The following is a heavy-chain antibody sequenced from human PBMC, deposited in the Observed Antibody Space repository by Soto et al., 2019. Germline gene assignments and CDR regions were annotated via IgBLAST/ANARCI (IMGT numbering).Heavy chain of an antibody. D-gene: IGHD5-18*01. J-gene: IGHJ4*02. CDR1: GDTFNSYV. Sequence: QVQLVQSGPEVKKPGSSVKVSCKASGDTFNSYVITWVRQAPGQGLEWLGGIITAFGTTSYAQNFQDRLTITADEAATTDHMELSSLTSDDTDMHYCTRSYGYTFGGSLDNWGQGTLVTVSS. CDR3: TRSYGYTFGGSLDN. V-gene: IGHV1-69*01. CDR2: IITAFGTT.